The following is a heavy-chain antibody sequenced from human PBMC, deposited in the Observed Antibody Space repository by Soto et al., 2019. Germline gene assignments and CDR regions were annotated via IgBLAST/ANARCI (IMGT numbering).Heavy chain of an antibody. Sequence: GASVKVSCKASGYSLTAYCVHWVRQAPGQGLEWMGWINPNSGGTNYAQRFQGRVAMTTDTSTNTAYTELNSLKSDDTALYFCARSSGTYSDFDYWGQGTQVTVSS. CDR2: INPNSGGT. J-gene: IGHJ4*01. V-gene: IGHV1-2*02. CDR3: ARSSGTYSDFDY. D-gene: IGHD1-26*01. CDR1: GYSLTAYC.